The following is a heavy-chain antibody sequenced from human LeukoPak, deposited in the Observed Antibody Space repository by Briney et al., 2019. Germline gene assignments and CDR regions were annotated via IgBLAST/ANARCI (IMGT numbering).Heavy chain of an antibody. Sequence: PGGSLRLSCSASGFTVSCNYMSWGRQAPGKGLEVVSIIYSGASTYYADSVKGRFTLSRHISKNTLYLQMNSLRAEDAAVSYCARGYCTNAVCPIDYWGQGTLVTVSS. V-gene: IGHV3-53*04. CDR1: GFTVSCNY. CDR3: ARGYCTNAVCPIDY. D-gene: IGHD2-8*01. CDR2: IYSGAST. J-gene: IGHJ4*02.